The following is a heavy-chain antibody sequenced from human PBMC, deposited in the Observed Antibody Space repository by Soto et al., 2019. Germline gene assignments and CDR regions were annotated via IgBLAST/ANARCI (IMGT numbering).Heavy chain of an antibody. CDR3: ARELGGWGDY. D-gene: IGHD3-16*01. V-gene: IGHV1-18*01. CDR1: GYTFTSYG. J-gene: IGHJ4*02. Sequence: QVQLVQSGAEVKKPGASVKVSCKASGYTFTSYGISWVRQAPGQGLEWMGWISAYNGNTNFAQKVQARVTMTTDTSASTAYKELRSLRYDDKAVYYCARELGGWGDYWGQGTLVTVSS. CDR2: ISAYNGNT.